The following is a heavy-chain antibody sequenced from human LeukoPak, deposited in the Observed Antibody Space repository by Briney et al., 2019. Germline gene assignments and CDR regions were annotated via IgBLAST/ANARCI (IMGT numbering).Heavy chain of an antibody. Sequence: GASVKVSCKASGYTFTSYDINWVRQATGQGLEWMGWMNPNSGNTGYAQKFQGRVTMTRNTSISTAYMELSSLRSEDTAVYYCASSFATQITIFGVVIPPQGRYYYGMDVWGQGTTVTVSS. J-gene: IGHJ6*02. CDR3: ASSFATQITIFGVVIPPQGRYYYGMDV. D-gene: IGHD3-3*01. CDR1: GYTFTSYD. V-gene: IGHV1-8*01. CDR2: MNPNSGNT.